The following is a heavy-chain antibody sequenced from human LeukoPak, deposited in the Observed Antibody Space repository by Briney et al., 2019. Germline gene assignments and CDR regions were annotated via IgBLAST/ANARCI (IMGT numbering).Heavy chain of an antibody. CDR3: ARKTHSSGWSVFY. J-gene: IGHJ4*02. CDR2: ISSGSDTI. CDR1: GFTFSSYS. V-gene: IGHV3-48*01. D-gene: IGHD6-19*01. Sequence: AGGSLRLSCAASGFTFSSYSMNWVRQAPGKGLEWIAYISSGSDTIYYADSVKGRFSISRDDAKESLYLQMNSLRAEDTAVYYCARKTHSSGWSVFYWGQGTLVTVSS.